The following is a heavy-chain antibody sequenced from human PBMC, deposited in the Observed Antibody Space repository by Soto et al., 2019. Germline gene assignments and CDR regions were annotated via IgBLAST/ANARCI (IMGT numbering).Heavy chain of an antibody. J-gene: IGHJ4*02. V-gene: IGHV3-23*01. D-gene: IGHD1-26*01. CDR2: ISGSGGST. CDR1: GFSFSTYA. CDR3: AKQVGPTKTQTDY. Sequence: PVGSLRLSCAASGFSFSTYAMSWVRQAPGKGLEWVSVISGSGGSTYYADSVKGRFTISRDNSRNTLYLEMNSLRVEDTAVYYCAKQVGPTKTQTDYWGQGTLVTVSS.